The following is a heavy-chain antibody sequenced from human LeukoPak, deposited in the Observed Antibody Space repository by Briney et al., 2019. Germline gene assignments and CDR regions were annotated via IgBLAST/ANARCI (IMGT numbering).Heavy chain of an antibody. J-gene: IGHJ6*02. Sequence: GGSLRLSCAASGFTFSSYAMSWVRQAPGKGLEWVSAISGSGGSTYYADSVKGRFTISRDNSKNTLYLQMNSLRAEDTAVYYCAKVVGATDRNYYYGMDVWGQGTTVTVSS. CDR3: AKVVGATDRNYYYGMDV. CDR1: GFTFSSYA. CDR2: ISGSGGST. V-gene: IGHV3-23*01. D-gene: IGHD1-26*01.